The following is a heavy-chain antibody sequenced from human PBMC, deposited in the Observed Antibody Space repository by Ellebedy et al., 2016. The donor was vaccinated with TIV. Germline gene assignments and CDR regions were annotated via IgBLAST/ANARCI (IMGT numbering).Heavy chain of an antibody. V-gene: IGHV3-7*01. CDR1: EFTFSSYW. J-gene: IGHJ4*02. CDR2: IKRDGSET. CDR3: ARDGVGLIDLDS. D-gene: IGHD3-3*01. Sequence: GESLKISXVASEFTFSSYWMTWVRQAPGKGLEWVANIKRDGSETSYVDSVKGRFTISRDNAKNTMYLQMNSLRAEDTAVYYCARDGVGLIDLDSWGQGTLVTVSS.